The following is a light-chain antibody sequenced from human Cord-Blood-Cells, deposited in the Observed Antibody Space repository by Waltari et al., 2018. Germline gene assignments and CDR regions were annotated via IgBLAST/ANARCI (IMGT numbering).Light chain of an antibody. V-gene: IGLV2-14*01. J-gene: IGLJ3*02. CDR1: SSDVGGSIS. Sequence: QSALTQPASVSGSPGQSITISCTGTSSDVGGSISVSWYQQHPGKAPKLMIYDVSKRPSGVSKRFSGYKSGNTASLTISGLQAEDEADYYCSSYTSSSTLVFGGGTKLTVL. CDR2: DVS. CDR3: SSYTSSSTLV.